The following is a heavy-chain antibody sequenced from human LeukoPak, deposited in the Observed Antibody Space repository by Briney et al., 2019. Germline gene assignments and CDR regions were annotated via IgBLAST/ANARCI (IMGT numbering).Heavy chain of an antibody. V-gene: IGHV3-21*01. Sequence: GGSLRLSCAASGFTFRSYGMKWVRQAPGKGLEWVSSISTGSSYIYYADSVKGRFTISRDNAKNSLYLQMNSLRAEDTAVYYCARVSGVVPAATLDFWGQGALVTVSS. D-gene: IGHD2-2*01. CDR1: GFTFRSYG. J-gene: IGHJ4*02. CDR2: ISTGSSYI. CDR3: ARVSGVVPAATLDF.